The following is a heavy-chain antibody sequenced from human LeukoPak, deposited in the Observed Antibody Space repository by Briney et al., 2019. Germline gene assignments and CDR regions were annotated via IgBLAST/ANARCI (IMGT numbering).Heavy chain of an antibody. CDR1: GGTFSSYA. CDR3: ARGDLDGASSWYGSF. J-gene: IGHJ4*02. Sequence: SAKVSCKASGGTFSSYAINWVRQAPGQGLEWVGGIIPIFGTPTYAQKFQGRVTITADESTSTAYMEPSSLRSEDTAVYYCARGDLDGASSWYGSFWGQGTLVAVSS. V-gene: IGHV1-69*13. D-gene: IGHD6-13*01. CDR2: IIPIFGTP.